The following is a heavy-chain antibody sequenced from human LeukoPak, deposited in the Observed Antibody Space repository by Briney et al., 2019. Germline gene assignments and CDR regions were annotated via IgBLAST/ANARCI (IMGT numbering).Heavy chain of an antibody. CDR3: VAGKEI. Sequence: GGSLRLSCAASGFIFNNYWMNWVRQAPGKGLEWVAMIKQGGSEKFYVDPVKGRFTISRDNAKNSLYLQMNSLRAEDTAVYYCVAGKEIWGQGTLVTVSS. D-gene: IGHD6-19*01. J-gene: IGHJ4*02. V-gene: IGHV3-7*02. CDR2: IKQGGSEK. CDR1: GFIFNNYW.